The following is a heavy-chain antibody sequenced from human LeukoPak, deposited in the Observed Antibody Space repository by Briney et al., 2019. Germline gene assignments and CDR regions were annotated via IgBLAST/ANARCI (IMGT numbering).Heavy chain of an antibody. CDR1: GFTFSSYN. Sequence: GGSLRLSCAASGFTFSSYNMNWVRQAPGKGLEWVANIKQDGSEKYYVDSVKGRFTISRDNAKNTLYLQMNSLRAEDTAVYYCARASLDLTTVNYYFDYWGQGTLVTVSS. CDR2: IKQDGSEK. CDR3: ARASLDLTTVNYYFDY. V-gene: IGHV3-7*01. J-gene: IGHJ4*02. D-gene: IGHD4-17*01.